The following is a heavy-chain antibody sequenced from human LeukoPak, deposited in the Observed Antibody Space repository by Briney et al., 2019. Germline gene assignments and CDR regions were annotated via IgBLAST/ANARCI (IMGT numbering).Heavy chain of an antibody. V-gene: IGHV1-3*01. Sequence: ASVKVSCKASGYTFTNDAIHWVRQAPGQTLEWMGWVNAGNGNTKYSQKFQGRVTISRDTSASTAYMELNSLKVEDTAVYYCARGYGDYRGGDYWGQGTLVTVSS. J-gene: IGHJ4*02. CDR1: GYTFTNDA. D-gene: IGHD4-17*01. CDR2: VNAGNGNT. CDR3: ARGYGDYRGGDY.